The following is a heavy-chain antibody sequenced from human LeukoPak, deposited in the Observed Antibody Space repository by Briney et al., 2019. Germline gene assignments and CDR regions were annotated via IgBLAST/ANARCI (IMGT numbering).Heavy chain of an antibody. CDR3: AKDYDFWSGYYSPTRGYFDY. CDR2: IRLDGSNK. D-gene: IGHD3-3*01. CDR1: GFTFSSSG. J-gene: IGHJ4*02. Sequence: GGSLRLSCAASGFTFSSSGMHWVGQAPGKGLDGVAFIRLDGSNKYYAHSAKGRFTISRDNSKTTMYLQMNSLRAEDAAVYYCAKDYDFWSGYYSPTRGYFDYWGQGTLVTVSS. V-gene: IGHV3-30*02.